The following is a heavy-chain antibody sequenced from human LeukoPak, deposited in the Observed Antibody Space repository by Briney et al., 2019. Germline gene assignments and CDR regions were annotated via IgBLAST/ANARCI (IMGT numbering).Heavy chain of an antibody. CDR2: ISGSGGST. D-gene: IGHD3-22*01. J-gene: IGHJ4*02. CDR3: ARYRVVVITNKNYYFDY. V-gene: IGHV3-23*01. CDR1: GFTFSSYA. Sequence: GGSLRLSCAASGFTFSSYAMSWVRQAPGKGLEWVSAISGSGGSTYYADSVKGRFTISRDNSKNALYLQMNSLRAEDTAVYYCARYRVVVITNKNYYFDYWGQGTLVTVSS.